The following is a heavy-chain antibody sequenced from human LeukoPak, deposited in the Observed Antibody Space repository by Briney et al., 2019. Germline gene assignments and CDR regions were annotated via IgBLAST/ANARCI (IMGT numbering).Heavy chain of an antibody. D-gene: IGHD3-22*01. CDR3: ARFYYDSSGYYSGFDY. J-gene: IGHJ4*02. V-gene: IGHV1-18*01. CDR1: GYTFTSYG. CDR2: ISAYNGNT. Sequence: GASVKVSCKASGYTFTSYGISWVRQAPGQGLEWMGWISAYNGNTNYAQKLQGRVTMTTDTSTSTAYMELRSLRSEDTAVYYCARFYYDSSGYYSGFDYWGQGTLVTVSS.